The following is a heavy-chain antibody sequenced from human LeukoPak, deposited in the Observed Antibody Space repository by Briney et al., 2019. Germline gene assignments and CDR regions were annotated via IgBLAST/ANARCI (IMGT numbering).Heavy chain of an antibody. CDR1: GFTFSSYW. CDR2: IKSDGSGT. CDR3: ARETSYRFDP. J-gene: IGHJ5*02. V-gene: IGHV3-74*01. Sequence: GGSLRLSCAASGFTFSSYWMKWVREAPGKRRVWVSSIKSDGSGTTYADSVKGRFTISRDNAKNTLYLQMNSLGDEDTAVYYCARETSYRFDPWGQGTLVIVSS.